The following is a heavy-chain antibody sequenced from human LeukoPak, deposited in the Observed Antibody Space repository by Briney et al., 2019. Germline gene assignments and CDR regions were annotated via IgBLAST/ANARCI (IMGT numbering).Heavy chain of an antibody. D-gene: IGHD3-10*01. CDR2: ISGSGGRP. CDR3: ARVRYYGSGSQNYFDY. J-gene: IGHJ4*02. Sequence: GGPLRLSCAVSGITLSNYGMSWVRQAPGKGLEWVAGISGSGGRPNYADSVKGRFTISRENSKNTLYLQMNSLRAEDTAVYYCARVRYYGSGSQNYFDYWGQGTLVTVSS. CDR1: GITLSNYG. V-gene: IGHV3-23*01.